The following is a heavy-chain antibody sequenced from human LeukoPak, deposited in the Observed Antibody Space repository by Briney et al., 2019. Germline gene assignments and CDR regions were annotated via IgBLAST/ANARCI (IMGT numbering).Heavy chain of an antibody. Sequence: PGGSLRLSCVVSGLRFRNYGMHWVRQAPGKGLEWVAVIYYDGSNQYYADSAKGRFTISRDNAKNSLYLQMSNLRAEDTAVYFCARGGGLDVWGQGATVTVSS. V-gene: IGHV3-33*03. CDR1: GLRFRNYG. D-gene: IGHD3-16*01. CDR3: ARGGGLDV. CDR2: IYYDGSNQ. J-gene: IGHJ6*02.